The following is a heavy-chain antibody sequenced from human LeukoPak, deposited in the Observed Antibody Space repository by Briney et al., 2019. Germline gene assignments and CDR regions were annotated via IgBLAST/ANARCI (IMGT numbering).Heavy chain of an antibody. V-gene: IGHV3-23*01. CDR3: ATSTGGIAVARGDYYYMDV. CDR1: GFTFSSYA. Sequence: PGGSLRLSCAASGFTFSSYAMSWVRQAPGKGLEWVSAISGSGGSTYYADSVKGRFTISRDNSKNTLYLQMSSLRSEDTAVYYCATSTGGIAVARGDYYYMDVWGKGTTITVSS. D-gene: IGHD6-19*01. J-gene: IGHJ6*03. CDR2: ISGSGGST.